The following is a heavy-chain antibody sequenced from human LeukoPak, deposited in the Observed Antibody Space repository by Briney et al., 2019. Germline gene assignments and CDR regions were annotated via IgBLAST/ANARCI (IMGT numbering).Heavy chain of an antibody. V-gene: IGHV2-70*01. J-gene: IGHJ4*02. CDR2: IDWEDDK. CDR3: ARIRYGAYSFDY. CDR1: GFSLSTSGMC. D-gene: IGHD4-17*01. Sequence: SGPTLVNPTHTLTLTCTFSGFSLSTSGMCVSWIRQPPGKALEWLGFIDWEDDKFYSTSLKTRLTISKDTSKNQVVLTMTNMDPVDTTTYYCARIRYGAYSFDYWGQGTLVTVSS.